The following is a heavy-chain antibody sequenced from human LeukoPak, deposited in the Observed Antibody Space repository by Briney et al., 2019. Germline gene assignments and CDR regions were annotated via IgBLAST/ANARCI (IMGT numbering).Heavy chain of an antibody. CDR2: ISGSGGST. J-gene: IGHJ3*02. CDR3: AKVYYDSSGYYPDAFDI. CDR1: GFTFSSYA. Sequence: GGSLRLSCAASGFTFSSYAMSWVRQAPGKGLEWVSAISGSGGSTYYADSVKGRFTISRDNSKNTLYLQMNSLRAEDTAVYYCAKVYYDSSGYYPDAFDIWGQGTMVTVSS. D-gene: IGHD3-22*01. V-gene: IGHV3-23*01.